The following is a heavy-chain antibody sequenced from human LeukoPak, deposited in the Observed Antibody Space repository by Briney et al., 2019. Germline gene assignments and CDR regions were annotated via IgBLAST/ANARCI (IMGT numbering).Heavy chain of an antibody. J-gene: IGHJ4*02. D-gene: IGHD6-13*01. CDR1: GFTFDDYA. CDR3: AKGMRYSSSWYDFDY. CDR2: ISWNSGSI. Sequence: GRSLRLSCAASGFTFDDYAMHWVRQAPGKGLEWVSGISWNSGSIGYADSVKGRFTISRDNAKNSLYLQMNSLRAEDTALYYCAKGMRYSSSWYDFDYWGQGTLVTVSS. V-gene: IGHV3-9*01.